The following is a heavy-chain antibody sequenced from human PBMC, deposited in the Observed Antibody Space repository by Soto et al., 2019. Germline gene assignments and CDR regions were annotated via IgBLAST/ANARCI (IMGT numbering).Heavy chain of an antibody. CDR3: ARADDILTGPGRNDAFDI. J-gene: IGHJ3*02. D-gene: IGHD3-9*01. CDR1: GYTFIRYG. V-gene: IGHV1-18*01. CDR2: ISPYDDST. Sequence: GASVKVSCKASGYTFIRYGITWVRQAPGQGFEWMGWISPYDDSTIYAQKLQGRVTMTTDTSTSTAYMELRSLRSDDTAVYYCARADDILTGPGRNDAFDIWGQGTMVTVSS.